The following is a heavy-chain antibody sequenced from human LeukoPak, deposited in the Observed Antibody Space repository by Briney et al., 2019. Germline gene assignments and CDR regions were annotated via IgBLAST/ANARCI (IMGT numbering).Heavy chain of an antibody. CDR2: IYHSGST. CDR3: ARSGDHGFDY. D-gene: IGHD1-14*01. V-gene: IGHV4-38-2*02. J-gene: IGHJ4*02. CDR1: GYSISSGYY. Sequence: SETLSLTCTVSGYSISSGYYWGWIRQPPGKGLEWIGSIYHSGSTYYNPSLKSLVTISVDTSKNQFSLKLSSVTAADTAVYYCARSGDHGFDYWGQRTLVTVSS.